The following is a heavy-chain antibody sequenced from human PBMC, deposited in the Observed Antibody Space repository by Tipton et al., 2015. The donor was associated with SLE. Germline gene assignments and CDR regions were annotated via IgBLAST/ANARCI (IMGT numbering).Heavy chain of an antibody. J-gene: IGHJ6*02. CDR1: GGSMSSYY. CDR2: IYYSGST. D-gene: IGHD4-17*01. Sequence: TLSLTCTVSGGSMSSYYWSWIRQSPGKGLEWIGDIYYSGSTNYNPSLKSRVTISVDTSKNQFSLKLTSVAAADTAVYYCARDRGLGYGDFYYYYGMDVWGQGTTVTVSS. CDR3: ARDRGLGYGDFYYYYGMDV. V-gene: IGHV4-59*01.